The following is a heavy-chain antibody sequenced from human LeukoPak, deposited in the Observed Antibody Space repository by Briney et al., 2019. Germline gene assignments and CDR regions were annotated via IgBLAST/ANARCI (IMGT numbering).Heavy chain of an antibody. Sequence: ASVKVSCKASGYTFTSYGISWVRQTPGQGLEWMGWISASKGNTNYAEKFQGRVTMTTDTSTSTAYMELRSLRSDDTAVYYCARALTSETSQGKYWRQGTLVTVSS. J-gene: IGHJ4*02. CDR3: ARALTSETSQGKY. D-gene: IGHD1-1*01. V-gene: IGHV1-18*01. CDR1: GYTFTSYG. CDR2: ISASKGNT.